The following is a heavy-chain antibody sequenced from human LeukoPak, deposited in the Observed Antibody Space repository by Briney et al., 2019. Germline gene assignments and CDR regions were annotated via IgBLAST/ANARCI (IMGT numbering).Heavy chain of an antibody. D-gene: IGHD1-26*01. Sequence: GGSLRLSCAASGFTFSSYAMHWVRQAPGKGLEWVAVISYDGSNKYYADSVKGRLTISRDNSKNTLYLQMNSLRAEDTAVYYCASWELLDYFDYWGQGTLVTVSS. V-gene: IGHV3-30*04. CDR3: ASWELLDYFDY. J-gene: IGHJ4*02. CDR2: ISYDGSNK. CDR1: GFTFSSYA.